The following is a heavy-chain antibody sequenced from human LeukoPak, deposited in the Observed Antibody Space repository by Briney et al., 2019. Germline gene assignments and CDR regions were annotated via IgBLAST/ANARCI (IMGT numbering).Heavy chain of an antibody. Sequence: GGSLRLSCAASGFTFSNYAMSWVRQAPGKGLEWVANMKLDGSEEYYVDSVKGRFTISSDNAKNSLYLQMNSLRVDDTAVYYCARWARYCSSGSCYSWFDPWGQGTLVTVSS. D-gene: IGHD2-15*01. J-gene: IGHJ5*02. CDR1: GFTFSNYA. CDR3: ARWARYCSSGSCYSWFDP. V-gene: IGHV3-7*01. CDR2: MKLDGSEE.